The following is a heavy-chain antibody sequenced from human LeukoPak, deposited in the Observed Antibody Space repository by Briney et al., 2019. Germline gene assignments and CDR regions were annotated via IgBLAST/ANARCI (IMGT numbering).Heavy chain of an antibody. CDR1: GGSITSHY. CDR2: IYYSGST. Sequence: SETLSLTCTVSGGSITSHYWTWIRQPPGKGLESIGYIYYSGSTNYNPSLKSRVTISVDTSKNQFSLKLSSVTAADAAVYYCAEYYYDSSGYNDWFDPWGQGTLVTVSS. CDR3: AEYYYDSSGYNDWFDP. V-gene: IGHV4-59*11. J-gene: IGHJ5*02. D-gene: IGHD3-22*01.